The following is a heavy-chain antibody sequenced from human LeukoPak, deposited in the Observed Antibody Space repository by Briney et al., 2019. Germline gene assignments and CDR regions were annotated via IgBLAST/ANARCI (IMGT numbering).Heavy chain of an antibody. J-gene: IGHJ5*02. V-gene: IGHV5-51*01. Sequence: GESLKISCKGSGYSFTSYWIGWVRQMPGKGLEWMGIIYPGDSDTRYSPSFQGQVTISADKSISTAYLQWSSLKASDTAMYYCARRVEATTTENWFDPWGQGTLVTVSS. CDR1: GYSFTSYW. D-gene: IGHD1-26*01. CDR2: IYPGDSDT. CDR3: ARRVEATTTENWFDP.